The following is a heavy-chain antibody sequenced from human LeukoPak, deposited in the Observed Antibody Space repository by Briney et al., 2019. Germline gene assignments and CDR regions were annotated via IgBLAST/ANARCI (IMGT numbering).Heavy chain of an antibody. CDR2: ISGGAGST. Sequence: GGSLRLSCAASAITFSTYAMSWVRQAPGKGLECVSVISGGAGSTYYADSVKGRFTISRDNAKNSLYLQMNSLRAEDTAVYYCARDRSDREYRSVMGFFDYWGQGTLVTVSS. V-gene: IGHV3-23*01. CDR1: AITFSTYA. J-gene: IGHJ4*02. CDR3: ARDRSDREYRSVMGFFDY. D-gene: IGHD3-10*01.